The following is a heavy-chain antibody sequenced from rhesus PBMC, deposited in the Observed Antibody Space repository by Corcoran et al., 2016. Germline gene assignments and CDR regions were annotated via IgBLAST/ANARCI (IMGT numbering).Heavy chain of an antibody. D-gene: IGHD5-24*01. CDR3: ARNTLGTVNYWYFDL. V-gene: IGHV4-127*01. Sequence: QLQLQESGPGLVKPSEPLSLTCSCSGYTIRSGSVGSGIRPPPGKGLVWIGSIGGSSGSTNYNPSLKSRVTISKDTSKNQFSLKLSSVTAADTAVYYCARNTLGTVNYWYFDLWGPGTPITISS. J-gene: IGHJ2*01. CDR1: GYTIRSGSV. CDR2: IGGSSGST.